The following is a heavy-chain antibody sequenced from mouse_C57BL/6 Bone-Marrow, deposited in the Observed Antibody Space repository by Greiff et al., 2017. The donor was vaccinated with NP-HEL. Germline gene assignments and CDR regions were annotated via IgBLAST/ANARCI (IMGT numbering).Heavy chain of an antibody. CDR3: AKIYDGYYVPFYYAMDY. V-gene: IGHV2-9-1*01. CDR2: IWTGGGT. Sequence: QVQLKESGPGLVAPSQSLSITCTVSGFSLTSYAISWVRQPPGKGLEWLGVIWTGGGTNYNSALNSRLSISKDNSKSQVFLKMNSLQTDDTARYYCAKIYDGYYVPFYYAMDYWGQGTSVTVSS. D-gene: IGHD2-3*01. J-gene: IGHJ4*01. CDR1: GFSLTSYA.